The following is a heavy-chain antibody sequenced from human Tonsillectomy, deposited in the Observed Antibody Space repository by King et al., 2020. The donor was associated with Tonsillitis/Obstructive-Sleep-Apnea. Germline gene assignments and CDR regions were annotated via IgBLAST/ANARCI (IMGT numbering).Heavy chain of an antibody. V-gene: IGHV3-30*04. CDR1: GFTFSSYA. J-gene: IGHJ3*02. CDR3: ARAKKIRIAVAVDPFDI. CDR2: ISYDGSNK. D-gene: IGHD6-19*01. Sequence: VQLVESGGGVVQPGRSLRLSCAASGFTFSSYAMHWVRQAPGKGLEWVAVISYDGSNKYYADSVKGRFTISRDNSKNTLYLQMNSLRAEDTAVYYCARAKKIRIAVAVDPFDIWGQGTMVTVSS.